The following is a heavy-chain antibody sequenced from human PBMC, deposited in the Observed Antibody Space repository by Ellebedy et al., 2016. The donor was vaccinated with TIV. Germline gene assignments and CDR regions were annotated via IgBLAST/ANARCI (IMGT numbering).Heavy chain of an antibody. CDR2: IYNYGGS. D-gene: IGHD5-18*01. J-gene: IGHJ4*02. CDR3: ARTTGYIANDY. V-gene: IGHV4-59*01. CDR1: GGSISTYQ. Sequence: MPGGSLRLSYTVSGGSISTYQWSWIRQPPGKGLELIGYIYNYGGSRYNPSLGSRVTISLDTSKNQFSLKLSSVTAADTAVYYCARTTGYIANDYWGQGTLVTVSP.